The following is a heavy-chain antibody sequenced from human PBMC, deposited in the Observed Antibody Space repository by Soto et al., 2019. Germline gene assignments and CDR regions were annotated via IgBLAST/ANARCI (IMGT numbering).Heavy chain of an antibody. CDR3: ARGHLGITTTGTWYDFDY. CDR1: GDSISSYY. J-gene: IGHJ4*02. CDR2: IYYSGRT. Sequence: QVQLQESGPRLVKPSETLSLTCTVSGDSISSYYWTWIRQPPGKGLEYIGYIYYSGRTYYNPSHQSRVTISVDTSKIQFSLKLRSVTAADTAVYYCARGHLGITTTGTWYDFDYWGQGTLVTVSS. D-gene: IGHD2-15*01. V-gene: IGHV4-59*01.